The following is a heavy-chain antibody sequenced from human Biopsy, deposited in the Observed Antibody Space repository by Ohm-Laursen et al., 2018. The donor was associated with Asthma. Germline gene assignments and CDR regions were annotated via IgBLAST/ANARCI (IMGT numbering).Heavy chain of an antibody. CDR2: ISYDGGNK. CDR3: ARTHERWTSIQDDALDI. D-gene: IGHD4-23*01. Sequence: SLRLSCAASRFTYEMHWVRQAPGKGLEWVAVISYDGGNKFYGDSVKGRFTLSRDNSRNTLYLQMNSLRVEDTAIYYCARTHERWTSIQDDALDIWGQGTMIIVSS. J-gene: IGHJ3*02. V-gene: IGHV3-30*03. CDR1: RFTYE.